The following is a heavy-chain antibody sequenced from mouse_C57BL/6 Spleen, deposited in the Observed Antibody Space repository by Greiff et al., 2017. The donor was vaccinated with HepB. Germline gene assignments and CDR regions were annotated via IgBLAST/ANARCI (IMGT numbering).Heavy chain of an antibody. Sequence: VKLMESGPGLVQPSQSLSITCTVSGFSLTSYGVHWVRQSPGKGLEWLGVIWRGGSTDYNAAFMSRLSITKDNSKSQVFFKMNSLQADDTAIYYCSKREYWYFDVWGTGTTVTVSS. J-gene: IGHJ1*03. CDR3: SKREYWYFDV. CDR1: GFSLTSYG. CDR2: IWRGGST. V-gene: IGHV2-5*01.